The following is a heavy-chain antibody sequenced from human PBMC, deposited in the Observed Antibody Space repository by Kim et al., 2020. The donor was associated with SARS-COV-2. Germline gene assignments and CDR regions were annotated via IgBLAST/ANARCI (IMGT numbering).Heavy chain of an antibody. J-gene: IGHJ3*01. V-gene: IGHV4-34*01. Sequence: SETLSLTCAVYGGSLSGYYWSWIRQPPGKGLEWIGEINHSGGTNYNPSLKSRITLSLESKNQFSLKLNSVTAADTAVYYCARGSVARDDAFDLWGPETMVTVSS. CDR1: GGSLSGYY. CDR3: ARGSVARDDAFDL. D-gene: IGHD6-19*01. CDR2: INHSGGT.